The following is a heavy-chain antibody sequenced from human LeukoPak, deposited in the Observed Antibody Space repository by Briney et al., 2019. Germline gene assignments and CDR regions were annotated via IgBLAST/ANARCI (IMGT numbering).Heavy chain of an antibody. Sequence: PGGSLRLSCEASGFSVTNNYMSWFRLAPGKGLEWVSVLYTGGIRYYAGFVRGRFTISRDNSKNTLYLQMNSLRAEDTAVYYCSKDRRPNSYSSSWLDYGGQGTLITVSS. CDR2: LYTGGIR. CDR1: GFSVTNNY. D-gene: IGHD6-13*01. J-gene: IGHJ4*02. V-gene: IGHV3-66*02. CDR3: SKDRRPNSYSSSWLDY.